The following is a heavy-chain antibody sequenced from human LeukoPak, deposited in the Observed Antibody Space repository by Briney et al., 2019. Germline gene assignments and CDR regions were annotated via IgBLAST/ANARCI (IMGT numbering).Heavy chain of an antibody. Sequence: GGSLRLSCAASGFTFSSYAMHWVRQAPGKGLEWAAVISYDGSNKYYADSVKGRFTISRDNTKNTLYLQMNSLRAEDTAVYYCARWSSGYPDYWGEGTLVTVSS. CDR2: ISYDGSNK. CDR1: GFTFSSYA. CDR3: ARWSSGYPDY. D-gene: IGHD3-22*01. V-gene: IGHV3-30*04. J-gene: IGHJ4*02.